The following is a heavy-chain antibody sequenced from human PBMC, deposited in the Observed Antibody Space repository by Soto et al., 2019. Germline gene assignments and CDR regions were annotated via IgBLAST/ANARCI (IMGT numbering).Heavy chain of an antibody. CDR1: GGSNSRNY. Sequence: SETLSLTCTVSGGSNSRNYWGWIRQPPGKGLEWIGHIYYTGSTNYNPSLKSRVTISLDTPNNQFSLKLSSVTAADTAIYYCASGYSSGWVGNWFDPWGQGTLVTVSS. CDR3: ASGYSSGWVGNWFDP. CDR2: IYYTGST. V-gene: IGHV4-59*01. D-gene: IGHD6-19*01. J-gene: IGHJ5*02.